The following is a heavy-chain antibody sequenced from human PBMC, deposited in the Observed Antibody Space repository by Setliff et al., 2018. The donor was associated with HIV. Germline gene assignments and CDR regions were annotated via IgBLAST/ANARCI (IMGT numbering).Heavy chain of an antibody. D-gene: IGHD3-10*01. CDR2: IYYSGST. CDR1: GGSISSGDYY. V-gene: IGHV4-30-4*08. CDR3: ARELWFGELFRGFDP. Sequence: PSETLSLTCTVSGGSISSGDYYWSWIRQPPGKGLEWIGYIYYSGSTYYNPSLKSRVTISVDTSKNQFSLKLSSVTAADMAVYYCARELWFGELFRGFDPWGQGTLVTVSS. J-gene: IGHJ5*02.